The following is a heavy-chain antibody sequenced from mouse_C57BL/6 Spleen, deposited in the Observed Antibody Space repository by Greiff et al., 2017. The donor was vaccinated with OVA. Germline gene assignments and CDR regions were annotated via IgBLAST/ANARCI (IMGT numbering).Heavy chain of an antibody. CDR1: GYTFTSYW. J-gene: IGHJ2*01. V-gene: IGHV1-55*01. Sequence: VQGVESGAELVKPGASVKMSCKASGYTFTSYWITWVKQRPGQGLEWIGDIYPGSGSTNYNEKFKSKATLTVDTSSSTAYMQLSSLTSEDSAVYYCAEEGHSNYPYYFDYWGQGTTLTVSS. CDR3: AEEGHSNYPYYFDY. CDR2: IYPGSGST. D-gene: IGHD2-5*01.